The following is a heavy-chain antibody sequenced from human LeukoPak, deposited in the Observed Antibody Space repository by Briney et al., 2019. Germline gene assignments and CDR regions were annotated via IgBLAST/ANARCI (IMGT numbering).Heavy chain of an antibody. CDR2: IYYSGST. CDR3: ARGGRFGDFDY. Sequence: PSETLSLTCTVSGVSISSYYWFWIRQPPGKGLEWIGYIYYSGSTNYNPSLKSRVTISVDTSKNQFSLKLSSVTAADTAVYYCARGGRFGDFDYWGQGTLVTVSS. J-gene: IGHJ4*02. V-gene: IGHV4-59*01. CDR1: GVSISSYY. D-gene: IGHD3-10*01.